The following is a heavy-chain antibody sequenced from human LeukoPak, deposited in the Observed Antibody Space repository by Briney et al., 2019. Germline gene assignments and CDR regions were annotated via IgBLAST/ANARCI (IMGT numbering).Heavy chain of an antibody. J-gene: IGHJ6*02. Sequence: SETLFLTCTVSGGSISSSNYYWGWIRQPPGKGLEWIGSIYYGGSTYYNPSLKSRVTISVDTSKNQFSLKLSSVTAADTAVYYCARGRSMVRGARAYYYYGMDVWGQGTTVTVSS. CDR2: IYYGGST. D-gene: IGHD3-10*01. CDR1: GGSISSSNYY. V-gene: IGHV4-39*07. CDR3: ARGRSMVRGARAYYYYGMDV.